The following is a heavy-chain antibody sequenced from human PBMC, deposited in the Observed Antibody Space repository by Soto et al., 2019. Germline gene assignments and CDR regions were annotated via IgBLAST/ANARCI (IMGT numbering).Heavy chain of an antibody. Sequence: EVKLVQSGGGLVKPGGSLRLSCADSEFSFNFYWMHWVRQTPGKGLVWVSRINPVGTITNYADSVEGRFIISRDNAATTWYLHMNSLSAEDPAIYYGTSDTFVLRDSWGQGPLVTVSS. V-gene: IGHV3-74*01. CDR3: TSDTFVLRDS. CDR1: EFSFNFYW. D-gene: IGHD2-8*01. J-gene: IGHJ4*02. CDR2: INPVGTIT.